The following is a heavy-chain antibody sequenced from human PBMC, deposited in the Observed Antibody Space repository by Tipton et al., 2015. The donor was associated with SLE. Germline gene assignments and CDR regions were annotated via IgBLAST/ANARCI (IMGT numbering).Heavy chain of an antibody. D-gene: IGHD3-3*01. V-gene: IGHV4-30-4*08. CDR3: ASSPYYDFWSGYYDY. Sequence: TLSLTCTVSGGSISSGDYYWSWIRQPPGKGLEWIGYIYYSGSTYYNPSLKSRVTISVDTSKNQFSLKLSSVTAADTAVYYCASSPYYDFWSGYYDYWGQGTLVTVSS. J-gene: IGHJ4*02. CDR1: GGSISSGDYY. CDR2: IYYSGST.